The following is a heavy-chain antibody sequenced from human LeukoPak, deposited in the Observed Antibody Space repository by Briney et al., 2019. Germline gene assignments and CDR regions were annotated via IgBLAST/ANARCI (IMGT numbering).Heavy chain of an antibody. CDR3: ARDLAAVAGYFYYAMDV. D-gene: IGHD6-19*01. CDR2: IYYSGST. Sequence: PSETLSLTCTVSGGSISSYYWGWIRQPPGKGLEWIGNIYYSGSTNYNPSLKSRATISVDTSKNQFSLKLSSVTAADTAVYYCARDLAAVAGYFYYAMDVWGQGTTVTVSS. CDR1: GGSISSYY. V-gene: IGHV4-59*01. J-gene: IGHJ6*02.